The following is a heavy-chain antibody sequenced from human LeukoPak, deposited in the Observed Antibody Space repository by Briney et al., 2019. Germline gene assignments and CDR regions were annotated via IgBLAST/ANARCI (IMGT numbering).Heavy chain of an antibody. CDR1: GGSISSYY. J-gene: IGHJ3*02. CDR3: ARDGTTGGGALDI. V-gene: IGHV4-59*01. D-gene: IGHD2/OR15-2a*01. Sequence: SETLSLTCTVSGGSISSYYWSWIRQPPGKGLEWIGYIYYSGSTNYNPSLKSRVTISVDTSKNQFSLKLSSVTAADTAVYYCARDGTTGGGALDIWGQGTMVTVSS. CDR2: IYYSGST.